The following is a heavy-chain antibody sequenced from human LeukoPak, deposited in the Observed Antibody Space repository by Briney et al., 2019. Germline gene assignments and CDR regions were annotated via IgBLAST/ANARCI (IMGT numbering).Heavy chain of an antibody. Sequence: GGSLRLSCAASGFSVSSNYMSWVRQAPGKGLEWVSINYGGGSTYYADSVKGRFTISRDNSKNTLYLQMNSLRAEDTAVYYCARADPFGDYDFWSGYSVYGMDVWGQGTTVTVSS. CDR2: NYGGGST. CDR3: ARADPFGDYDFWSGYSVYGMDV. CDR1: GFSVSSNY. D-gene: IGHD3-3*01. V-gene: IGHV3-66*01. J-gene: IGHJ6*02.